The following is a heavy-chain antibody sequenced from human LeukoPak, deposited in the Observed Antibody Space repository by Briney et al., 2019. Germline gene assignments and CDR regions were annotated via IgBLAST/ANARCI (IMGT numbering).Heavy chain of an antibody. CDR2: TYYRSTWYN. Sequence: SQTLSLTCAISGDSVSSNSVTWNWIRQSPSRGLEWLGRTYYRSTWYNDYAVSVRGRITVNPDTSKNRFSLHLNSVTPEDTAVYYCARRLTQYDCFDPWGQGILVTVSS. V-gene: IGHV6-1*01. J-gene: IGHJ5*02. CDR3: ARRLTQYDCFDP. CDR1: GDSVSSNSVT. D-gene: IGHD2-2*01.